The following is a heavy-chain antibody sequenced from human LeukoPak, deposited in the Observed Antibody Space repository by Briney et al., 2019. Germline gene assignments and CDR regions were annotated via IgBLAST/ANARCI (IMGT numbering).Heavy chain of an antibody. Sequence: SQTLSLTCAVSGDSICSGGYSWSWIRQPPGKGLEWIGYIYHSGSTFYNPSLESRVTISVDRSKNQFSLKLSSVTAADTAVYYCARGGDGYNYLDYWGQGTLVTVSS. CDR2: IYHSGST. CDR3: ARGGDGYNYLDY. D-gene: IGHD5-24*01. J-gene: IGHJ4*02. CDR1: GDSICSGGYS. V-gene: IGHV4-30-2*01.